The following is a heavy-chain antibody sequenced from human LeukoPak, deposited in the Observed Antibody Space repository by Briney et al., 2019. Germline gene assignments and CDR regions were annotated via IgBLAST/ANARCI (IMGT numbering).Heavy chain of an antibody. CDR1: GFTFSSYS. V-gene: IGHV3-21*01. J-gene: IGHJ4*02. CDR2: ISSSSSYI. D-gene: IGHD6-19*01. CDR3: ATEAKDGGWPLN. Sequence: GGSLRLSCAASGFTFSSYSMNWVRQAPGKGLEWVSSISSSSSYIYYADSVKGRFTISRDNAKNSLYLQMNSLRAEDTAVYYCATEAKDGGWPLNWGQGTLVTVSS.